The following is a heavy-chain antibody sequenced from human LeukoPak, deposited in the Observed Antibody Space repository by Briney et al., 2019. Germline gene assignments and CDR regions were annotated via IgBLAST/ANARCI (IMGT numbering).Heavy chain of an antibody. J-gene: IGHJ3*02. CDR3: ASIYGIEQLVRREYDAFDI. CDR1: GFTFSSYW. D-gene: IGHD6-13*01. V-gene: IGHV3-7*03. Sequence: GGSLRLSCAASGFTFSSYWMNWARQAPGKGLEWVASINHNGNVNYYVDSVKGRFTISRDNAKNSLYLQMNSLRAEDTAVYYCASIYGIEQLVRREYDAFDIWGQGTMVTVSS. CDR2: INHNGNVN.